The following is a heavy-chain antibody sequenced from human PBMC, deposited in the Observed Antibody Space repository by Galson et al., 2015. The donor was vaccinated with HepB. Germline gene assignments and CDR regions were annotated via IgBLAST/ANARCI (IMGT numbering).Heavy chain of an antibody. CDR1: GFTFSSYS. CDR3: ARGFINTYCSGGSCYSVY. D-gene: IGHD2-15*01. CDR2: ISSSSSYI. J-gene: IGHJ4*02. Sequence: SLRLSCAASGFTFSSYSMNWVRQAPGKGLEWVSSISSSSSYIYYADSVKGRFTISRDNAKNSLYLQMNSLRAEDTAVYYCARGFINTYCSGGSCYSVYWGQGTLVTVSS. V-gene: IGHV3-21*01.